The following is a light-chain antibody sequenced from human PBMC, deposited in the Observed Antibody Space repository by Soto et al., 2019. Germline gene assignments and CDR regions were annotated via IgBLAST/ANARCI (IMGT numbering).Light chain of an antibody. CDR3: QHYENLPYT. CDR2: DAS. Sequence: DIQLTQFPSSLSASLGDRVTITCQASQDIDNYLNWNQQKPGKAPKLLIYDASNLEPGVPSRFSASGSGTDFAFTISSLQPEDIATYYCQHYENLPYTFGQGTKLEIK. V-gene: IGKV1-33*01. CDR1: QDIDNY. J-gene: IGKJ2*01.